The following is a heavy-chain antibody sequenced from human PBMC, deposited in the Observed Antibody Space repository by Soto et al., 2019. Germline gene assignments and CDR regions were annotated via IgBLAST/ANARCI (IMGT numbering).Heavy chain of an antibody. J-gene: IGHJ4*02. Sequence: QVQLQESGPGLVKPSETLSLTCNVSGGSISSYYWSWIRQPPGKGLEWIGYIDDSGSTNYKSSLKSRVTISLDTSKNQFSLRLSSMTAADTAVYYCARGRPWELYDYWGQGTLVTVSS. CDR1: GGSISSYY. CDR2: IDDSGST. CDR3: ARGRPWELYDY. V-gene: IGHV4-59*01. D-gene: IGHD1-26*01.